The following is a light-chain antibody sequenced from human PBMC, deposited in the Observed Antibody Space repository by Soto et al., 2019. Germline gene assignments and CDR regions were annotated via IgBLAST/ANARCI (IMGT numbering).Light chain of an antibody. CDR2: AAS. CDR3: QQYYSYPLT. Sequence: AIRMTQSPSSPSASTGDRVTITCRASQGISSYLAWYQQKPGKAPKLLIYAASTLQSGVPSRFSGSGSGTDFTLTISCLQSEDFATYYCQQYYSYPLTFGGGTRWIS. V-gene: IGKV1-8*01. CDR1: QGISSY. J-gene: IGKJ4*01.